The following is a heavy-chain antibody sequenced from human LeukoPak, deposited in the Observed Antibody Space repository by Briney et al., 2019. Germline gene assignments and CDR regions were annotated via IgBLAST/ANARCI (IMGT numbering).Heavy chain of an antibody. D-gene: IGHD6-25*01. Sequence: ASVKVSCKASGYTFTSYGISWVRQAPGQGLEWMGWINPNSGGTNYAQKFQGRVTMTRDTSISTAYMELSRLRSDDTAVYYCARDIVGIAARNWFDPWGQGTLVTVSS. V-gene: IGHV1-2*02. J-gene: IGHJ5*02. CDR1: GYTFTSYG. CDR2: INPNSGGT. CDR3: ARDIVGIAARNWFDP.